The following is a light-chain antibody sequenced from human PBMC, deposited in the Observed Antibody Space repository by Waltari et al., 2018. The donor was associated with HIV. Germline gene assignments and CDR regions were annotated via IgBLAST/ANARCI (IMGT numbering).Light chain of an antibody. CDR1: SFDVGDYNY. J-gene: IGLJ3*02. CDR2: EVT. CDR3: ISYRSGFTLM. V-gene: IGLV2-14*01. Sequence: QSVLTQPPSVSGSPGQSITISSTGTSFDVGDYNYFSWYQQHPGKAPKLLIYEVTNRPSGVSNRFSGSKSGNTASLTISGLQAEDEADYYCISYRSGFTLMFGGGTKLTVL.